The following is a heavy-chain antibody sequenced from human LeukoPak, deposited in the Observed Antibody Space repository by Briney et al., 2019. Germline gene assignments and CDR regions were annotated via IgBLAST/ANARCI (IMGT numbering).Heavy chain of an antibody. CDR2: ITDSGGST. CDR1: GFTFSSYA. D-gene: IGHD3-22*01. J-gene: IGHJ2*01. V-gene: IGHV3-23*01. Sequence: QTGGSLRLSCAASGFTFSSYAMSWVRQAPGKGLEWVSAITDSGGSTYYADSVKGRFTISRDNSKNTPYLQMNSLRAEDTAVYYCAKGRISMIVDDWYFDLWGRGTLVTVSS. CDR3: AKGRISMIVDDWYFDL.